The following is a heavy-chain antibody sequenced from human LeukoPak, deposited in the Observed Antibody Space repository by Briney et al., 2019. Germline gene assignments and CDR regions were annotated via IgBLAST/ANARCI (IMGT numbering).Heavy chain of an antibody. CDR2: ISAYNGNT. CDR3: ARVRAYYDILTGYYYFDY. D-gene: IGHD3-9*01. Sequence: GASVKVSCKASGYTFTSYGISWVRQAPGQGREWMGWISAYNGNTNYAQKLQGRVTMTTDTSTSTAYMELRSLRSDDTAVYYCARVRAYYDILTGYYYFDYWGQGTLVTVSS. J-gene: IGHJ4*02. CDR1: GYTFTSYG. V-gene: IGHV1-18*01.